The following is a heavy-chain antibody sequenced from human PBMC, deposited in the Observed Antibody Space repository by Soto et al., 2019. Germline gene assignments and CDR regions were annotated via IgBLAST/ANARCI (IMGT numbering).Heavy chain of an antibody. V-gene: IGHV4-59*08. CDR2: IYYSGST. Sequence: EPLSLTSTDPGGSISSYYCSCILQPPGKGLEWIGYIYYSGSTNYNPSLKSRVTISVDTSKNQFSLKLSSVTAADTAVYCCARAGYYYYYMDVWGKGTTVTVSS. CDR3: ARAGYYYYYMDV. J-gene: IGHJ6*03. CDR1: GGSISSYY. D-gene: IGHD6-19*01.